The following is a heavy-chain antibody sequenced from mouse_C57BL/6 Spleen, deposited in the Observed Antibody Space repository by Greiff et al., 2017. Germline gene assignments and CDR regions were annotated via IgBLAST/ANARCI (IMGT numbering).Heavy chain of an antibody. Sequence: VHVKQPGAELVKPGASVKLSCKASGYTFTSYWMQWVKQRPGQGLEWIGEIDPSDGSTNYNQKFKGKATLTVDTSSSTAYMQLSSLTSEDSAVYYCARDTTVDDWGQGTTLTVSS. J-gene: IGHJ2*01. V-gene: IGHV1-50*01. CDR1: GYTFTSYW. CDR3: ARDTTVDD. CDR2: IDPSDGST. D-gene: IGHD1-1*01.